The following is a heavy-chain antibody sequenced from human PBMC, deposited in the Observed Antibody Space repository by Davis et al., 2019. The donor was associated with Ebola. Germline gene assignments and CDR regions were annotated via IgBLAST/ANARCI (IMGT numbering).Heavy chain of an antibody. J-gene: IGHJ6*02. V-gene: IGHV4-4*07. CDR2: IYTTGST. CDR3: AREKDYYYHGLDV. D-gene: IGHD2-15*01. Sequence: PSETLSLTCTVSGGSISSYYWSWIRQPAGKGLEWIWRIYTTGSTNYNPSLKSRVTMSVDTSKNQFSLKLSSVTAADTAVYYCAREKDYYYHGLDVWGQGTTVTVSS. CDR1: GGSISSYY.